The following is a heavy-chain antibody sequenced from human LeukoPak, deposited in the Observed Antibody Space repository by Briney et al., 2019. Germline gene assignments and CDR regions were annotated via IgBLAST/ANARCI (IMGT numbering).Heavy chain of an antibody. D-gene: IGHD2-15*01. V-gene: IGHV3-20*04. CDR3: ARDLYCSGGSCYLYAFDI. Sequence: PGGSLRLSCAASGFTFDDYGMSWVRRAPGKGLEWVSGINWNGGSTGYADSVKGRFTISRDNAKNSLYLQMNSLRAEDTALYYCARDLYCSGGSCYLYAFDIWGQGTMVTVSS. CDR1: GFTFDDYG. CDR2: INWNGGST. J-gene: IGHJ3*02.